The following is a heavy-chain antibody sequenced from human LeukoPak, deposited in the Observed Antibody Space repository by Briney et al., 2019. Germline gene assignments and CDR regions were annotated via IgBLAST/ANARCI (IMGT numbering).Heavy chain of an antibody. D-gene: IGHD3-16*02. Sequence: GGSLRLSCAASGFTFSSYSMNWVRQAPGKGLEWVSCISSSSSTIYYADSVKGRFTISRDNAKNSLYLQMNSLRAEDTAVYYCARDADYDYVWGSYRYPIWGQGTMVTVSS. CDR1: GFTFSSYS. V-gene: IGHV3-48*01. J-gene: IGHJ3*02. CDR3: ARDADYDYVWGSYRYPI. CDR2: ISSSSSTI.